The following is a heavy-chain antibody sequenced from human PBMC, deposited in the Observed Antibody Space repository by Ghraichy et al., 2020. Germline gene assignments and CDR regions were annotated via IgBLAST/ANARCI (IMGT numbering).Heavy chain of an antibody. D-gene: IGHD1-7*01. J-gene: IGHJ4*02. V-gene: IGHV3-23*01. CDR1: GFTFSSYA. CDR2: ISGSGGST. CDR3: AKDLVAGTMVGRAAVFDY. Sequence: GGSLRLSCAASGFTFSSYAMSWVRQAPGKGLEWVSAISGSGGSTYYADSVKGRFTISRDNSKNTLYLQMNSLRAEDTAVYYCAKDLVAGTMVGRAAVFDYWGQGTLVTVSS.